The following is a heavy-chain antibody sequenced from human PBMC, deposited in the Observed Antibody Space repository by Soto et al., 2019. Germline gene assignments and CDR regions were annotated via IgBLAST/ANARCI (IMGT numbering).Heavy chain of an antibody. J-gene: IGHJ4*02. Sequence: PSETLSLTCTVSGGSISSYYWSRIRQPPGKGLEWIGSIYYRGNAYYNPSLQTRVTISLDKSKSQFSLKLNSVTAADSAVYFCARLEGLATISYYFDFWGPGALVTVSS. V-gene: IGHV4-39*01. CDR2: IYYRGNA. CDR3: ARLEGLATISYYFDF. D-gene: IGHD3-9*01. CDR1: GGSISSYY.